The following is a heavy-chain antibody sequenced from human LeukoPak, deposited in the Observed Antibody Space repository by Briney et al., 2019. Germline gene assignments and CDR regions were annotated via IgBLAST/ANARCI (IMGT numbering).Heavy chain of an antibody. D-gene: IGHD4-11*01. CDR1: GLTFSSYS. CDR2: ISSSSSYI. V-gene: IGHV3-21*01. CDR3: ARDPPMTTVTTSVDY. J-gene: IGHJ4*02. Sequence: GGSLRLSCAASGLTFSSYSMNWVRQAPGKGLEWVSSISSSSSYIYYADSVKGRFTISRDSAKNSLYLQMNSLRAEDTAVYYCARDPPMTTVTTSVDYWGQGTLVTVSS.